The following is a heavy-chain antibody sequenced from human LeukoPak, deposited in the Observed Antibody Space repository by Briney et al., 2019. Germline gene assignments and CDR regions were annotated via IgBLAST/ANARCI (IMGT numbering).Heavy chain of an antibody. CDR3: ARGHHVVVATATWASDAFDL. CDR1: GYNFTSHW. V-gene: IGHV5-51*01. Sequence: GESLKISCKGSGYNFTSHWIGWVRQMPGKGLEWMGIIYPGDSDSRQSPSLRGQVTISADKSINTAYLQWNSLKASDTAMYYCARGHHVVVATATWASDAFDLWGQGTMVTVSS. CDR2: IYPGDSDS. D-gene: IGHD2-21*02. J-gene: IGHJ3*01.